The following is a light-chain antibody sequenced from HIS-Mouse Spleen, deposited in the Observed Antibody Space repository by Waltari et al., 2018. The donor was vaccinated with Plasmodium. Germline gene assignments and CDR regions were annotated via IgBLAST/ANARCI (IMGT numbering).Light chain of an antibody. Sequence: DIQMTQSPSFLSASVGDRVTITCRASQSISSYLNWYQQKPGKAPKLLIYAASSLQSGVPSRFSGSGSGTDFTLTISSLQPEDFATYYCQQYDNLPYTFGQGTKLEIK. V-gene: IGKV1-39*01. CDR3: QQYDNLPYT. J-gene: IGKJ2*01. CDR1: QSISSY. CDR2: AAS.